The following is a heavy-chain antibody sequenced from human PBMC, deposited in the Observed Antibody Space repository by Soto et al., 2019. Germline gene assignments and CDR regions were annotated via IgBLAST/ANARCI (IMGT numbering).Heavy chain of an antibody. V-gene: IGHV4-30-4*01. Sequence: PSETLSLTCTVSGGSISSGDYYWSWIRQPPGKDLEWIGYIYYSGSTYYNPSLKSRATISVDTSKNQFSLKLSSVTAADTAVYYCARDGEVTSGNLYYYGMDVWGQGTTVT. D-gene: IGHD1-7*01. J-gene: IGHJ6*02. CDR1: GGSISSGDYY. CDR3: ARDGEVTSGNLYYYGMDV. CDR2: IYYSGST.